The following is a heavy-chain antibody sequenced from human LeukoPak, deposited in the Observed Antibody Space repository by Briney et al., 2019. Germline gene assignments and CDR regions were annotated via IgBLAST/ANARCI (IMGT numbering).Heavy chain of an antibody. V-gene: IGHV3-23*01. CDR3: AKDGGNGVLYYFDY. D-gene: IGHD2-8*01. CDR1: GFNFSHYA. CDR2: ISVSGVST. J-gene: IGHJ4*02. Sequence: PGGSLRLSCAAPGFNFSHYAMSWVHQAPGKGLEWVSAISVSGVSTYYADSVKGRFTISRDKSKNTLYLQMSSLRAEDTAIYYCAKDGGNGVLYYFDYWGQGTLVTVSS.